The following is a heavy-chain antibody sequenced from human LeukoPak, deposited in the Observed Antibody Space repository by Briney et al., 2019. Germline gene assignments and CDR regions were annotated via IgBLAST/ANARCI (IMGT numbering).Heavy chain of an antibody. V-gene: IGHV3-30*18. CDR3: AKPSGEHFDY. Sequence: GESLRLSCAVSGFTFSNYGMHWVRQAPGKGLEGVALTSYDGSTKYYADSVKGRFIISKDNSRNTLYLQMNSLKVDDTAMYYCAKPSGEHFDYWGQGTLVTVSS. J-gene: IGHJ4*02. CDR2: TSYDGSTK. CDR1: GFTFSNYG.